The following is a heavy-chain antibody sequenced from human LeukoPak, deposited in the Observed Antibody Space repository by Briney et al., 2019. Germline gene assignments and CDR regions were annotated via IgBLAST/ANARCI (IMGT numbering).Heavy chain of an antibody. D-gene: IGHD5-12*01. Sequence: SETLSLTRTVSGGSISSYYWSWIRQPPGKGLEWIGYIYYSGSTNYNPSLKSRVTISVDTSKNQFSLKLSSVTAADTAVYYCARGGHIVATDTGGFDYWGQGTLVTVSS. CDR3: ARGGHIVATDTGGFDY. CDR1: GGSISSYY. J-gene: IGHJ4*02. CDR2: IYYSGST. V-gene: IGHV4-59*01.